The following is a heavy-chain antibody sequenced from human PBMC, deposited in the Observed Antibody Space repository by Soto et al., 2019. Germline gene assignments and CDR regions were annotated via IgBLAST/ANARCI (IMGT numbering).Heavy chain of an antibody. V-gene: IGHV1-46*01. CDR1: GYTFTSYY. J-gene: IGHJ4*02. CDR2: INPSGGST. Sequence: QVQLVQSGAEVKKPGASVKVSCKASGYTFTSYYMHWVRQAPGQGLEWMGIINPSGGSTSYAQKVQGRVTMTRDTSTSTVYMELRSLRSEDKAVYYCARSLREVTAILGYWGQGTLVTVSS. D-gene: IGHD2-21*02. CDR3: ARSLREVTAILGY.